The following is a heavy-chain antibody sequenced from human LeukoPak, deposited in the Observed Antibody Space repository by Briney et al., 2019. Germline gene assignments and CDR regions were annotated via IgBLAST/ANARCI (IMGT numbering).Heavy chain of an antibody. CDR2: IIPLLNMT. CDR1: GGTFSSDA. V-gene: IGHV1-69*04. Sequence: GASVKVSCKTSGGTFSSDAISWVRQAPGQGLEWMGRIIPLLNMTDYTQKFQGRVASSADKSTTTAYMELSSLRYEDTAVYYCASPTPPFYWGQGTLVIVSS. J-gene: IGHJ4*02. CDR3: ASPTPPFY.